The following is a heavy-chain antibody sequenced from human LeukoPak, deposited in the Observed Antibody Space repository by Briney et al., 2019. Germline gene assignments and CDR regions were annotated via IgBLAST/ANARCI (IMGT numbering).Heavy chain of an antibody. D-gene: IGHD2-21*02. CDR2: ISAYNGNT. CDR1: GYTFTSYG. CDR3: ARNTETAIPLPYYFDY. Sequence: ASVKVSCKASGYTFTSYGISWVRQAPGQGLEWMGWISAYNGNTNYAQKFQGRVTITRDTSASTAYMDLSSLRSEDTAVYYCARNTETAIPLPYYFDYWGQGTLVTVSS. J-gene: IGHJ4*02. V-gene: IGHV1-18*01.